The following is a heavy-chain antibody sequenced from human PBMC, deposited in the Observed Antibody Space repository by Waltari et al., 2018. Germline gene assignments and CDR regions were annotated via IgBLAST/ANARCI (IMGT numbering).Heavy chain of an antibody. V-gene: IGHV3-72*01. CDR1: GFPFTDHY. CDR3: ARDTATALDS. J-gene: IGHJ5*01. D-gene: IGHD1-1*01. CDR2: TKNRGNSHIT. Sequence: EVQLVESGGGLVQPGGSLRLYCVGSGFPFTDHYRDWVRTAPGKGLEWVSRTKNRGNSHITDYAASVKGRFIGSRDDSKNSLYLQMNNLQTEDTAVYYCARDTATALDSWGQGTLVIVSS.